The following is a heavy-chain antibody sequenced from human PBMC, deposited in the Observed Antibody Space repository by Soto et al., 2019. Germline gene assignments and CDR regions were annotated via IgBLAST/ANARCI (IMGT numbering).Heavy chain of an antibody. V-gene: IGHV3-23*01. Sequence: VGSLRLSCTASGFMFNNSAMTWVRQAPGQGLQWVASVSDNGGSRGGTYYADSVKGRFTISRDNFRNTLYLQMNSLRGEDTAVYYCAKRRNVLRFLEWSSGMEVWGQGTTVTVSS. D-gene: IGHD3-3*01. CDR3: AKRRNVLRFLEWSSGMEV. CDR1: GFMFNNSA. CDR2: VSDNGGSRGGT. J-gene: IGHJ6*02.